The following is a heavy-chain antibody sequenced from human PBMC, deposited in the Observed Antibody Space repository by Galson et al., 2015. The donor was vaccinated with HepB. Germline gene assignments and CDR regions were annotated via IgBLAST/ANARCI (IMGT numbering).Heavy chain of an antibody. J-gene: IGHJ3*02. V-gene: IGHV6-1*01. Sequence: CAISGDSVSSNSAAWNWIRQSPSRGLEWLGRTYYRSKWYNDYAVSVKSRITINPDTSKNQFSLQLNSVTPEDTAVYYCAGVNWSSGYSIGNTAFEIWGQGTMVTVSS. D-gene: IGHD3-22*01. CDR1: GDSVSSNSAA. CDR3: AGVNWSSGYSIGNTAFEI. CDR2: TYYRSKWYN.